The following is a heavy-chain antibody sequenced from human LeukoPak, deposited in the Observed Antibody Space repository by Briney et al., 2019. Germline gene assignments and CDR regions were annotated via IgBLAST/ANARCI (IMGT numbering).Heavy chain of an antibody. CDR1: GFTFSSYA. J-gene: IGHJ3*02. D-gene: IGHD6-13*01. CDR3: ARSGYSSSWYGAFDI. Sequence: GGSLRLSCAASGFTFSSYAMHWVRQAPGKGLEWVAVISYDGSNKYYADSVKGRFTISRDNSKNTLYLQMNSLGAEDTAVYYCARSGYSSSWYGAFDIWGQGTMVTVSS. CDR2: ISYDGSNK. V-gene: IGHV3-30-3*01.